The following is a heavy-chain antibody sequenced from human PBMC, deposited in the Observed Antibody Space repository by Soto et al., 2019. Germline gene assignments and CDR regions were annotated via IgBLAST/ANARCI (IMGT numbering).Heavy chain of an antibody. CDR3: AKCLTTVTTLFDY. CDR1: GFAFRSYA. CDR2: ISGTGATS. Sequence: GGSLRLSCAASGFAFRSYAMSWVRQAPGKGLEWVSSISGTGATSYYADSVKGRFTISRDSSKSTLYLQMNSLRAEDTAVYYCAKCLTTVTTLFDYWGQGALVTVSS. D-gene: IGHD4-17*01. J-gene: IGHJ4*02. V-gene: IGHV3-23*01.